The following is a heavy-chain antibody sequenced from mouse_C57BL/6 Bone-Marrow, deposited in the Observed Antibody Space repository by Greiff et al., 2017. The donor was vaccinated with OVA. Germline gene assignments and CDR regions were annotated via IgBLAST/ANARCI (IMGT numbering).Heavy chain of an antibody. CDR1: GYTFISYG. D-gene: IGHD2-1*01. J-gene: IGHJ2*01. CDR2: IYPSSGNT. V-gene: IGHV1-81*01. Sequence: QVQLQQSGAELARPGASVKLSCKASGYTFISYGISWVKQRTGQGLEWIGEIYPSSGNTYYTEKFKGTATLTADKSSSTAYMELRSLTSSDSAVYFCGRRDGNYSNSFDYWGQGTTLTVSS. CDR3: GRRDGNYSNSFDY.